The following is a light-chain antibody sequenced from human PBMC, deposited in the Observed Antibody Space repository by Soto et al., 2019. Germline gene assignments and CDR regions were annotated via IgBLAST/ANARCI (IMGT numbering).Light chain of an antibody. V-gene: IGKV4-1*01. CDR3: QQYVDTPLT. J-gene: IGKJ4*01. CDR2: WAS. CDR1: QSALSSSNNEYY. Sequence: DIVMTQSPDSLAVSLGERAAINCKSSQSALSSSNNEYYFAWYQQKPGQPPKLLIYWASTRESGVPERFSGSGSGADFTLTISSLQAEDVAVYYCQQYVDTPLTCVGGTKVVIK.